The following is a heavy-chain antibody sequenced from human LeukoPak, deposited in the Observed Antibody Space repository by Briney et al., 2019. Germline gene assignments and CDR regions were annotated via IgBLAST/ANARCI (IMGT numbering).Heavy chain of an antibody. D-gene: IGHD6-6*01. CDR1: GFTFSSYA. CDR2: ISISGENT. CDR3: ARLISTSSSRFSDY. J-gene: IGHJ4*02. Sequence: GGSLRLACAASGFTFSSYAMSWVRQAPGKGLEWVSAISISGENTYYADSVKGRFTISRDTSRNTLYLQMHSLKAEDTAVYYCARLISTSSSRFSDYWGQGTLVTVSS. V-gene: IGHV3-23*01.